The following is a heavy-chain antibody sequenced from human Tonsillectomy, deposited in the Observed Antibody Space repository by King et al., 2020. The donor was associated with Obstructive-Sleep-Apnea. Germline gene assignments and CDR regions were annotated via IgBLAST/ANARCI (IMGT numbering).Heavy chain of an antibody. CDR2: IYYSGSI. V-gene: IGHV4-31*03. D-gene: IGHD1-26*01. CDR1: GGSISSGGYY. Sequence: QLQESGPGLVKPSQTLSLTCTVSGGSISSGGYYWSWIRQHPGKGLEWIGYIYYSGSIYYNPSLKSRVTISVDTSKNQFSLKLSSVTAADTAVYYCARSGSYRDDAFDIWGQGTMVTVSS. J-gene: IGHJ3*02. CDR3: ARSGSYRDDAFDI.